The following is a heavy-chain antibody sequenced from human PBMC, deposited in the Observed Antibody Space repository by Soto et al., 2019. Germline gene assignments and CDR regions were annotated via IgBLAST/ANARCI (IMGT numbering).Heavy chain of an antibody. CDR1: GFTFSSYA. CDR3: ASGYSYGRGGYFDY. J-gene: IGHJ4*02. D-gene: IGHD5-18*01. CDR2: ISYDGSNK. Sequence: QVQLVESGGGVVQPGRSPRLSCAASGFTFSSYAMHWVRQAPGKGLEWVAVISYDGSNKYYADSVKGRFTISRDNSKNTLYLQMNSLRAEDTAVYYCASGYSYGRGGYFDYWGQGTLVTVSS. V-gene: IGHV3-30-3*01.